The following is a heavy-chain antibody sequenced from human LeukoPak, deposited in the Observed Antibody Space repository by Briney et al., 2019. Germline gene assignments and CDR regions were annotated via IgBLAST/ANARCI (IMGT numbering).Heavy chain of an antibody. D-gene: IGHD6-19*01. J-gene: IGHJ5*02. V-gene: IGHV1-18*01. CDR3: ARDPSNTSGWKTWFDP. CDR2: ISAYNGDT. CDR1: GYTFTSYG. Sequence: GASVKVSCKASGYTFTSYGISWVRQAPGQGLEWMGWISAYNGDTNYAQRFQGRVTLTTDRTTSTAYLEVRSLRSDDTAVYYCARDPSNTSGWKTWFDPWGQGTLVTVSS.